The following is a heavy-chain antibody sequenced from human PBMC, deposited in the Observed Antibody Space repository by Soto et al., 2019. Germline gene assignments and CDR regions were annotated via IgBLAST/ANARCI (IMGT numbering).Heavy chain of an antibody. CDR1: GFIFKMYW. J-gene: IGHJ4*02. CDR3: TRGPRPISTGTGAY. Sequence: GGSLRLSCAASGFIFKMYWMHWVRQSPGKGLVWISRIYNDGTYSDYADSVRGRFTISRDNVNDTPYLQMNNLRAEDSGLYYCTRGPRPISTGTGAYWGQGTQVTVSS. CDR2: IYNDGTYS. D-gene: IGHD3-10*01. V-gene: IGHV3-74*01.